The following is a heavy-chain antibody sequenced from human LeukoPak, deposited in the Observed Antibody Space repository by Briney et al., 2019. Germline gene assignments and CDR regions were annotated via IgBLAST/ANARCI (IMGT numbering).Heavy chain of an antibody. Sequence: GGSLRLSCAASGLTFSDFWMHWVCQPPGKGLVWVALVKGDGRTTIYADSVKGRFTISRDNAKNTLYLQMNSLRADDSGVYYCATGHSYGYDYWGQGVLVTVSS. J-gene: IGHJ4*02. D-gene: IGHD5-18*01. CDR3: ATGHSYGYDY. CDR1: GLTFSDFW. V-gene: IGHV3-74*01. CDR2: VKGDGRTT.